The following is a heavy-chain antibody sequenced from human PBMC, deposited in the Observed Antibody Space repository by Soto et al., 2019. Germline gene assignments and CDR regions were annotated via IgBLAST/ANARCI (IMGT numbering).Heavy chain of an antibody. CDR3: ARDRSDFWSGYNRGAFDY. D-gene: IGHD3-3*01. CDR2: IYYSGST. Sequence: SETLSLTCTVSGGSISSYYWSWIRQPPGKGLEWIGYIYYSGSTNYNPSLKSRVTISVDTSKNQFSLKLSSVTAADTAVYYCARDRSDFWSGYNRGAFDYWGQGTLVTVSS. J-gene: IGHJ4*02. V-gene: IGHV4-59*01. CDR1: GGSISSYY.